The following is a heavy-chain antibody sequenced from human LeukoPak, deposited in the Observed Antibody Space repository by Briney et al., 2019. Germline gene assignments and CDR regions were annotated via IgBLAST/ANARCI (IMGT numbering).Heavy chain of an antibody. CDR2: IYYSGST. CDR1: GGSISSGGYY. V-gene: IGHV4-31*03. CDR3: ARDAGPQYYDSSGYQHDAFDI. D-gene: IGHD3-22*01. Sequence: PSETLSLTCTVSGGSISSGGYYWSWIRQHPGKGLEWIGYIYYSGSTYYNPSLESRVTISVDTSKNQCSLKLSSVTAADTAVYYCARDAGPQYYDSSGYQHDAFDIWGQGTMVTVSS. J-gene: IGHJ3*02.